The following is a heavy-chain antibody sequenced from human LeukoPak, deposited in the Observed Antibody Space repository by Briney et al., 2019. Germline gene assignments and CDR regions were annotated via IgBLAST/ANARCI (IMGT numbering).Heavy chain of an antibody. V-gene: IGHV3-7*03. CDR1: DFTLSSHG. D-gene: IGHD5-18*01. CDR3: ARDGDSGYNYGRCDY. CDR2: IKQDGSEK. J-gene: IGHJ4*02. Sequence: QTGGSLRLSCVVSDFTLSSHGMHWVRQAPGKGLEWVANIKQDGSEKHYVDSVKGRFTISRDNAKNSLYLQMNSLRAEDTAVYYCARDGDSGYNYGRCDYWGQGTLVTVSS.